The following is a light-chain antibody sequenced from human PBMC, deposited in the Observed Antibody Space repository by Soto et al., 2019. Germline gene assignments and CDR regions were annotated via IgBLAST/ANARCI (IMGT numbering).Light chain of an antibody. CDR3: QQYGNSPPCT. Sequence: EIVLTQSPGTLSLSPGERATLSCRASQSVSSNYLSWYQQKPGQAPRLLIYGASNRATGIPDRFSGSGSGTGFTLTISRLEPEDFAVYFCQQYGNSPPCTFGQGTKVEIK. V-gene: IGKV3-20*01. CDR2: GAS. J-gene: IGKJ2*02. CDR1: QSVSSNY.